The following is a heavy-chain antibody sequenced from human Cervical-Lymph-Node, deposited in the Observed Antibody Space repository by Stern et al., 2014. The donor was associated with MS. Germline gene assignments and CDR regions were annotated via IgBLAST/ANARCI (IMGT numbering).Heavy chain of an antibody. CDR3: ARGGLWGAYAPMDV. Sequence: VHLVESGGGVVQPGRSLRLSCAASGFTFSSYGMHWVRQAPGKGLEWGTVIWHDGSIKQYADSVMGRFTISKDNDRSTLYLQMNSLRAEDTAVYYCARGGLWGAYAPMDVWGQGTTVTVSS. V-gene: IGHV3-33*01. CDR2: IWHDGSIK. J-gene: IGHJ6*02. CDR1: GFTFSSYG. D-gene: IGHD3-16*01.